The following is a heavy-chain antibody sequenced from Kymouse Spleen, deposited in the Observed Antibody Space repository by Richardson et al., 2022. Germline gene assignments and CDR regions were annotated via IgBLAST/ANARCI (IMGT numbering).Heavy chain of an antibody. D-gene: IGHD4-11,IGHD4-11*01. J-gene: IGHJ4*02. CDR2: INHSGST. CDR3: ARAGHDYSHRAAAYYFDY. Sequence: QVQLQQWGAGLLKPSETLSLTCAVYGGSFSGYYWSWIRQPPGKGLEWIGEINHSGSTNYNPSLKSRVTISVDTSKNQFSLKLSSVTAADTAVYYCARAGHDYSHRAAAYYFDYWGQGTLVTVSS. CDR1: GGSFSGYY. V-gene: IGHV4-34*01.